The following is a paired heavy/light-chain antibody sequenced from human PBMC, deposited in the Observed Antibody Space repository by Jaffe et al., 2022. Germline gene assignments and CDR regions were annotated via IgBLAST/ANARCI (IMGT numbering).Light chain of an antibody. CDR2: QDK. CDR1: KLGNNKY. Sequence: SYELTQPPSVSVSPGQTASITCSGDKLGNNKYTSWYQQRPGQSPVLVIYQDKKRPSGIPERFSGSSSGNTATLTVSGTQAMDEADYYCQAWDSSSDVVFGGGTKLTVL. J-gene: IGLJ2*01. CDR3: QAWDSSSDVV. V-gene: IGLV3-1*01.
Heavy chain of an antibody. Sequence: QLQLQESGPGLVKPSETLSLTCAVSGGSISSSAYYWGWIRQPPGKGLEWIGSMSYSGSTYYNKSLKSRVTISLDMSKNQFSLKVTSVTAADTAIYYCARRMDGSGSYPDHWGQGTLVTVSS. CDR3: ARRMDGSGSYPDH. CDR2: MSYSGST. CDR1: GGSISSSAYY. J-gene: IGHJ4*02. D-gene: IGHD3-10*01. V-gene: IGHV4-39*01.